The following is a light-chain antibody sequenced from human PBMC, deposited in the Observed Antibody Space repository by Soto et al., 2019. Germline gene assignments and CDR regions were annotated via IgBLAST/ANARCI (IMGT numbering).Light chain of an antibody. CDR3: QQYDDWLRLT. CDR1: QSVSSS. J-gene: IGKJ4*01. V-gene: IGKV3D-15*01. Sequence: EIVITQSPSTLSVSPGERATLSCRASQSVSSSLAWYQQKPGQAPRLLIFGASYRATGIPARFSGSGSGTEFNLTISSLQSEDFAVYFCQQYDDWLRLTFGRGTKVDI. CDR2: GAS.